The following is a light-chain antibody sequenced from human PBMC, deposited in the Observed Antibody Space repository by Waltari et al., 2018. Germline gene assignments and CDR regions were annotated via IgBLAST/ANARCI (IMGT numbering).Light chain of an antibody. Sequence: DIVMTQSPDSLAVSLGERATINCKSSQRVLYSPNDQNYLAWFQQQPGQPPKLLISWASTRESGVPDRFSGSGSGTDFTLTISSLQAEDVAVYYCQQYYSTPPTFGQGTKVEIK. J-gene: IGKJ1*01. CDR2: WAS. V-gene: IGKV4-1*01. CDR1: QRVLYSPNDQNY. CDR3: QQYYSTPPT.